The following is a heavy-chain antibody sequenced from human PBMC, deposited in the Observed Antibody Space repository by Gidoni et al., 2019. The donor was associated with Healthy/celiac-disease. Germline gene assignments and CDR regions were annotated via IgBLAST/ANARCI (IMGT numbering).Heavy chain of an antibody. D-gene: IGHD2-2*02. V-gene: IGHV4-31*03. CDR3: ARVISGPQYTPVFDY. J-gene: IGHJ4*02. CDR1: GGSIRSGGYY. CDR2: IYYSGST. Sequence: QVQLQESGPGLVKPSQTLSLTCTVSGGSIRSGGYYWSWIRQHPGKGLEWIGYIYYSGSTYYNPSLKSRVTISVDTSKNQFSLKLSSVTAADTAVYYCARVISGPQYTPVFDYWGQGTLVTVSS.